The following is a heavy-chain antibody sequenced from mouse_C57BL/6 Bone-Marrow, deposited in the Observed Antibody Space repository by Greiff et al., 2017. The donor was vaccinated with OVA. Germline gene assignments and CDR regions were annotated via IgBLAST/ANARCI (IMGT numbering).Heavy chain of an antibody. CDR1: GFSLTSYG. CDR3: ASITTVAPYYYAMDY. CDR2: IWRGGST. D-gene: IGHD1-1*01. Sequence: VQVVESGPGLVQPSQSLSITCTVSGFSLTSYGVHWVRQSPGKGLEWLGVIWRGGSTDYNAAFMSRLSITKDNSKSQVFFKMNSLQADDTAIYYCASITTVAPYYYAMDYWGQGTSVTVSS. J-gene: IGHJ4*01. V-gene: IGHV2-5*01.